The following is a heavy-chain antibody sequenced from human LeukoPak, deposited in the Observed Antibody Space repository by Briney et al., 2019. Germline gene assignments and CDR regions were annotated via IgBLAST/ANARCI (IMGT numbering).Heavy chain of an antibody. D-gene: IGHD1-26*01. V-gene: IGHV1-69*13. CDR2: IIPIFGTA. CDR3: ATHSGSYFRFFDY. J-gene: IGHJ4*02. Sequence: GASVKVSCKASGGTFSSYAISWVRQAPGQGLEWMGGIIPIFGTANYAQKFQGRVTITADESTSTAYMKLSSLRSEDTAVYYCATHSGSYFRFFDYWGQGTLVTVSS. CDR1: GGTFSSYA.